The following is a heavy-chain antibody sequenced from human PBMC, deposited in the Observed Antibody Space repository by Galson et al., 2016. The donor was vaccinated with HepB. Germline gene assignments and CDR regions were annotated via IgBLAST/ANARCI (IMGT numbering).Heavy chain of an antibody. V-gene: IGHV3-30*18. CDR3: AKDSVVVVQHYGMDV. D-gene: IGHD2-15*01. Sequence: SLRLSCAASGFTFSSYGMHWVRQAPGKGLEWVALISYDGSTKSYSDSVKGRFAISRDRSKNTLYLQMNSLRAEDTAVYYCAKDSVVVVQHYGMDVWGGGTTVTVSS. J-gene: IGHJ6*02. CDR2: ISYDGSTK. CDR1: GFTFSSYG.